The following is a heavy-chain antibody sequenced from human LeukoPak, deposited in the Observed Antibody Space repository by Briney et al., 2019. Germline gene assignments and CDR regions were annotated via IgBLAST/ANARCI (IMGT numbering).Heavy chain of an antibody. Sequence: SETLSLTCAVSGGSISSYYWSWIRQPPGKGLEWIGYIYYSGSTNYNPSLKSRVTISVDTSKNQFSLKLSSVTAADTAVYYCARDSGYCSGGSCPDNWLDPWAQGNLVTVSS. J-gene: IGHJ5*02. CDR1: GGSISSYY. CDR2: IYYSGST. V-gene: IGHV4-59*01. D-gene: IGHD2-15*01. CDR3: ARDSGYCSGGSCPDNWLDP.